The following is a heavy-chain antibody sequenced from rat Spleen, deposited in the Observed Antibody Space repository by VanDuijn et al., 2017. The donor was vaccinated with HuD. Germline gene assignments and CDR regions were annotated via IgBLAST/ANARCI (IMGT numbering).Heavy chain of an antibody. J-gene: IGHJ3*01. CDR1: GFTFSNYG. CDR3: ARQFYEGTYFYGFAY. CDR2: ISNGGGNT. D-gene: IGHD1-12*02. Sequence: EVRLVESGGGVVQPGRSLKLSCAASGFTFSNYGMAWVRQTPTKGLEWVASISNGGGNTYYRDSVKGRFTIFIDNAENTQYLQMDSLRSEDTATYYCARQFYEGTYFYGFAYWGQGTLVTVSS. V-gene: IGHV5S14*01.